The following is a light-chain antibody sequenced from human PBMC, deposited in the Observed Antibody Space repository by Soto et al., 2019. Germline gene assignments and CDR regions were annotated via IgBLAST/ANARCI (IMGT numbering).Light chain of an antibody. CDR2: EVI. CDR1: SSDVGGYDY. Sequence: QSALTQPPSASGSPGQSVTISCTGTSSDVGGYDYVSWYQQHPGKAPRLILYEVINRPSGVSVRFSGSKSGNTASLMISGLQAEDEAHYYCTSHTSTNTLILGGGTKLTVL. V-gene: IGLV2-14*01. J-gene: IGLJ2*01. CDR3: TSHTSTNTLI.